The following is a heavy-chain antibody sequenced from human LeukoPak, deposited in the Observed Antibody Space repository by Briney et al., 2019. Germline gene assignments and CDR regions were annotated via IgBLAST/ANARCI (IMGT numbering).Heavy chain of an antibody. V-gene: IGHV1-18*01. D-gene: IGHD3-10*01. J-gene: IGHJ4*02. Sequence: GASVKVSCKTSGYTFINNGISWVRQAPGQGLEWMGWISAYNGNTNYAQKLQGRVTMTTDTSTSTAYMELRSLRSDDTAVYYCARAGVERYYYGSGIDYWGQGTLVTVSS. CDR3: ARAGVERYYYGSGIDY. CDR1: GYTFINNG. CDR2: ISAYNGNT.